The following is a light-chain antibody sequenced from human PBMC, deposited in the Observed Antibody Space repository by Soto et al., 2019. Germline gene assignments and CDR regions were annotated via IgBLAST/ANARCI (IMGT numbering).Light chain of an antibody. CDR2: DAS. Sequence: DIQMTQSPSSVSASVGDRVTITCRASQGISSWLVWYQQKPGKAPKSLIYDASSFQGGFPSRFSGSGSGTDFTLTISSLQTEDSATFFCLQANSFPPTFVQGTKVEIK. J-gene: IGKJ1*01. CDR1: QGISSW. CDR3: LQANSFPPT. V-gene: IGKV1-12*01.